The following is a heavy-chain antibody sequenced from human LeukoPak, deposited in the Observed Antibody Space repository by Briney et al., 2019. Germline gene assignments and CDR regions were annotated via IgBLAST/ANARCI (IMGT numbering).Heavy chain of an antibody. J-gene: IGHJ4*02. CDR3: ATVVAVAGKALFDY. D-gene: IGHD6-19*01. V-gene: IGHV1-24*01. Sequence: ASVKVSCKVSGYTLTESSMHWVRQAPGKGLEWMGGFDPEDGETIYAQKFQGRVTMTEDTSTDTAYMELSSLRSEDTAVYYCATVVAVAGKALFDYWGQGTLVTVSS. CDR1: GYTLTESS. CDR2: FDPEDGET.